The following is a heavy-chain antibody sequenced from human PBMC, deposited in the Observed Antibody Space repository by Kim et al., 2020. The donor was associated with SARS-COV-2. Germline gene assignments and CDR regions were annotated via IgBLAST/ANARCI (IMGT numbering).Heavy chain of an antibody. J-gene: IGHJ6*02. V-gene: IGHV3-53*01. CDR3: ARDHMVRGVSSESVKDYYGMDV. CDR1: GFTVSSNY. CDR2: IYSGGST. D-gene: IGHD3-10*01. Sequence: GGSLRLSCAASGFTVSSNYMSWVRQAPGKGLEWVSVIYSGGSTYYADSVKGRFTISRDNSKNTLYLQMNSLRAEDTAVYYCARDHMVRGVSSESVKDYYGMDVWGQGTTVTVSS.